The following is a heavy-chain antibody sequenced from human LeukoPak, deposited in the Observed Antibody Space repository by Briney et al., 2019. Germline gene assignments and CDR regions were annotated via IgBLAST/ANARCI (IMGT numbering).Heavy chain of an antibody. V-gene: IGHV4-39*07. CDR2: IYYSGST. D-gene: IGHD2-15*01. J-gene: IGHJ4*02. CDR3: ARVGTVGYCSGGSCYSGY. Sequence: SETLSLTCTVSGGSISSSSYYWGWIRQPPGKGLEWIGSIYYSGSTYYNPSLKSRVTISIDTSKNQFSLKLSSVTAADTAVYYCARVGTVGYCSGGSCYSGYWGQGTLVTVSS. CDR1: GGSISSSSYY.